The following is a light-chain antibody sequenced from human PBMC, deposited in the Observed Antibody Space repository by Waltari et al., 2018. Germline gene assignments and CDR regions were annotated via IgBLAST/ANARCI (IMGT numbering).Light chain of an antibody. CDR1: SSDVGGYNY. J-gene: IGLJ1*01. V-gene: IGLV2-8*01. Sequence: QSALTQPPSASGSPGQSVPISCTGTSSDVGGYNYVSWYQQHPGKAPKLMIYEVSKRPSGVPARFSGSKSGNTASLTVSGLQAKDEADYYCSSYAGSNNLYVFGTGTKVTVL. CDR3: SSYAGSNNLYV. CDR2: EVS.